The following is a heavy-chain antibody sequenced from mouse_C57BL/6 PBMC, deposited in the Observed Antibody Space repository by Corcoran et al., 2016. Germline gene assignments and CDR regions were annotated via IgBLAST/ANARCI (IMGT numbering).Heavy chain of an antibody. V-gene: IGHV1-76*01. D-gene: IGHD2-2*01. J-gene: IGHJ2*01. CDR1: GYTFTDYY. CDR3: AREGGGYPYFDY. Sequence: QVQLKQSGAELVRPGASVKLSCKASGYTFTDYYINWVKQRPGQGLEWIARIYPGSGNTYYNEKFKGKATLTAEKSSSTAYMQLSSLTSEDSAVYFCAREGGGYPYFDYWGQGTTLTVSS. CDR2: IYPGSGNT.